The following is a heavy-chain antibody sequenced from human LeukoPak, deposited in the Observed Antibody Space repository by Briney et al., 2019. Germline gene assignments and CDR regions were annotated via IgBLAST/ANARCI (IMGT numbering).Heavy chain of an antibody. Sequence: AGGSLRLSCAASGFTFSSYSMNWVRQAPGKGLEWVSSISSSSSYIYYADSVKGRFTISRDNAKNSLYLQMNSLRDEDTAVYYCARDPPPYYYGSGSYFWGQGTLVTVSS. CDR2: ISSSSSYI. D-gene: IGHD3-10*01. CDR3: ARDPPPYYYGSGSYF. J-gene: IGHJ4*02. CDR1: GFTFSSYS. V-gene: IGHV3-21*01.